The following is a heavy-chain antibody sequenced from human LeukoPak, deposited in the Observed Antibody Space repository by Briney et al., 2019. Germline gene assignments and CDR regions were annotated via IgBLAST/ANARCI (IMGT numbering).Heavy chain of an antibody. V-gene: IGHV4-34*01. CDR2: INHSGST. CDR3: ARGPHGSWSSRPFDY. J-gene: IGHJ4*02. D-gene: IGHD3-10*01. Sequence: PSETLSLTCAVYGGSFSGYYWSCIRQPPGKGLEWIGEINHSGSTNYNPSLKSRVTISVDTSKNQFSLKLSSVTAADTAVYYCARGPHGSWSSRPFDYWGQGTLVTVSS. CDR1: GGSFSGYY.